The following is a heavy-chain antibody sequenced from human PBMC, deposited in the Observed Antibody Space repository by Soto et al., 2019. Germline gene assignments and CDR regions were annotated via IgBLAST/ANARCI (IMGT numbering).Heavy chain of an antibody. D-gene: IGHD3-9*01. CDR1: GGSISSAGYY. Sequence: PSETTSLTCTVSGGSISSAGYYWSWIRQHPGKGLEWIGYIYYSGSTYYNPSLKSRVTISVDTSKNQFSLKLSSVTAADTAVYYCARGSGVLRYFDWPGSWFDPWGQGTLVTGSS. CDR2: IYYSGST. V-gene: IGHV4-31*03. J-gene: IGHJ5*02. CDR3: ARGSGVLRYFDWPGSWFDP.